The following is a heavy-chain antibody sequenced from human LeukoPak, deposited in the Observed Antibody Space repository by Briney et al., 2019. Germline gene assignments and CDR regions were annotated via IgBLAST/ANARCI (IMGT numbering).Heavy chain of an antibody. CDR1: GGTFSSYA. Sequence: SVKVSCKASGGTFSSYAISWVRQAPGQGFEWMGGIIPIFGTANYAQKFQGRVTITTDESTSTAYMELSSLRSEDTAVYYCAGEPDGYNYPNWFDPWGQGTLVTVSS. D-gene: IGHD5-24*01. J-gene: IGHJ5*02. CDR3: AGEPDGYNYPNWFDP. V-gene: IGHV1-69*05. CDR2: IIPIFGTA.